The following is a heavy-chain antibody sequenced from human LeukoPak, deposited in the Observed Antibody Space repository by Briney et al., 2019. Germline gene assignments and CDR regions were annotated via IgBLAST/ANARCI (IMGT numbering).Heavy chain of an antibody. D-gene: IGHD2-21*01. J-gene: IGHJ4*02. Sequence: GGSLRLSCAASGFAFSTYAMIWVRQTPGKGLEWVSHISRTGDSTIYGDAVKGRFTISRDDSKNTLLLQMDSLRAEDTAIYYCARDSAFSSYSYWGQGALVTVSS. CDR3: ARDSAFSSYSY. CDR2: ISRTGDST. CDR1: GFAFSTYA. V-gene: IGHV3-23*01.